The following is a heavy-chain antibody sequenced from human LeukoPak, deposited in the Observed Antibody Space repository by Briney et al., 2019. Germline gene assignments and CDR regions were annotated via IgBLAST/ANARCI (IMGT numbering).Heavy chain of an antibody. CDR2: VHYSGTT. V-gene: IGHV4-59*08. D-gene: IGHD1-20*01. J-gene: IGHJ5*02. CDR3: ARQLGNWNDWFDP. CDR1: GGSMSPYY. Sequence: PSETLSLTCTVSGGSMSPYYWSWIRQPPGKGLEWIGYVHYSGTTKCSPSLKSRITISEDLAKNQFSLNLTSVTAADTAVYYCARQLGNWNDWFDPWGQGTLVTVSS.